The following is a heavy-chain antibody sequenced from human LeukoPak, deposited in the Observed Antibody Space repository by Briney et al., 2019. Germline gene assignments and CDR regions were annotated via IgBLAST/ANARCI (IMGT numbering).Heavy chain of an antibody. Sequence: PGGSLRLSCAASGFSFSSYWMHWVRQAPGKGLVWVSQINTDGSSTNYADSVKGRFTTSRDNAKNRVYLQMNSLRDEDTAVYYCTASRILDYWGQGTLVTVSS. V-gene: IGHV3-74*01. CDR1: GFSFSSYW. CDR2: INTDGSST. D-gene: IGHD2-21*01. CDR3: TASRILDY. J-gene: IGHJ4*02.